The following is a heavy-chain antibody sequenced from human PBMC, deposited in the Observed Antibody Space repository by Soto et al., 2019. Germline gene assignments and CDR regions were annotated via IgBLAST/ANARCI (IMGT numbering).Heavy chain of an antibody. Sequence: PGGSLRLSCAASGGTCISYWMSWVRQETGKGLEWVANIKEDGSQKYYVDSVKGRFTISRDNAKNSLYLQVNSLRAEDTAVYYCGRVIYSETYYDPYDYGLDVWGQGITVTVSS. J-gene: IGHJ6*02. CDR3: GRVIYSETYYDPYDYGLDV. V-gene: IGHV3-7*05. CDR1: GGTCISYW. CDR2: IKEDGSQK. D-gene: IGHD1-26*01.